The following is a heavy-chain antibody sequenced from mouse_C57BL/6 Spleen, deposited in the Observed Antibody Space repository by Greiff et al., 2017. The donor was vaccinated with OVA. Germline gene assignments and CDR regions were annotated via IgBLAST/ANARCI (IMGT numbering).Heavy chain of an antibody. D-gene: IGHD5-5*01. Sequence: VQLQQSGPELVKPGASVKISCKASGYTFTDYYMNWVKQSHGKSLEWIGDINPNNGGTSYNQKFKCKATLTVDKSSSTAYMELRSLTSEDSAVYYCGLPYYFDYWGQGTTLTVSS. CDR1: GYTFTDYY. J-gene: IGHJ2*01. CDR3: GLPYYFDY. CDR2: INPNNGGT. V-gene: IGHV1-26*01.